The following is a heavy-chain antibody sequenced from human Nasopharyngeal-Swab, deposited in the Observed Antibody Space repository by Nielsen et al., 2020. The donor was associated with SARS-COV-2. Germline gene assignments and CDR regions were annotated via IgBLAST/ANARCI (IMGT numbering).Heavy chain of an antibody. CDR1: GFTFSRYD. Sequence: GESLKISCAASGFTFSRYDMHWVRQAPGKGLEWVAIISYDGNNEYYADSVKGRFTISRDNSKNTLYLQTNSLRAEDAAMYYCAKYFGSGAYQAFCDYWGHGTLVTVSS. CDR2: ISYDGNNE. CDR3: AKYFGSGAYQAFCDY. D-gene: IGHD1-26*01. V-gene: IGHV3-30-3*02. J-gene: IGHJ4*01.